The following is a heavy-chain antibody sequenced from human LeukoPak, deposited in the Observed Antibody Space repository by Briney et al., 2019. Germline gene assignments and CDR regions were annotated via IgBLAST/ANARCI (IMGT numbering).Heavy chain of an antibody. CDR2: IRYDGCNK. D-gene: IGHD6-19*01. CDR3: AKDPYSSGWLSKYYFDY. V-gene: IGHV3-30*02. CDR1: GFTFSSYG. Sequence: GGSLRLSCAASGFTFSSYGMHWVRQAPGKGLEWVAFIRYDGCNKYYADSVKGRFTISRDNSKNTLYLQMNSLRAEDTAVYYCAKDPYSSGWLSKYYFDYWGQGTLVTVSS. J-gene: IGHJ4*02.